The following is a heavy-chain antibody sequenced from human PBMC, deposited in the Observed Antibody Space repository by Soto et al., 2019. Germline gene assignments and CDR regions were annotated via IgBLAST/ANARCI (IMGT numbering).Heavy chain of an antibody. CDR2: IYYLGST. V-gene: IGHV4-59*01. CDR3: ARDGYDGSGSQYPAY. D-gene: IGHD3-10*01. Sequence: PSETLSLTCSVSGGSMSEYFWSWIRQSPGKGLEWIGYIYYLGSTDYNPSLKSRVTISVDTSKRQFSLRLTSVTAADTAVYYCARDGYDGSGSQYPAYCGLATQVTV. CDR1: GGSMSEYF. J-gene: IGHJ4*02.